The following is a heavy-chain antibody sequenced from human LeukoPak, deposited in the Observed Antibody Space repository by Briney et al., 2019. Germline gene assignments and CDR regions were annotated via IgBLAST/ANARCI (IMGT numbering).Heavy chain of an antibody. CDR1: GFTFSSYE. Sequence: GGSLRLSCAASGFTFSSYEMDWVRQAPGKGLVWVSYISSSGSTIYYADSVKGRVTISRDNAKNSLYLQMNSLRAEDTAVYYCARDQDAGFDYWGQGTLVTVSS. J-gene: IGHJ4*02. V-gene: IGHV3-48*03. CDR2: ISSSGSTI. CDR3: ARDQDAGFDY.